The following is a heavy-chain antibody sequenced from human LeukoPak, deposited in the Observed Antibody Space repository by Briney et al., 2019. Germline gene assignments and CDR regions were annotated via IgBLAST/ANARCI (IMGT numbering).Heavy chain of an antibody. CDR1: GFTFSDYY. D-gene: IGHD3-16*02. CDR2: ISSSGSTI. V-gene: IGHV3-11*04. J-gene: IGHJ4*02. Sequence: GGSLRLSGAASGFTFSDYYMSWIRQAPGKGLEWVSYISSSGSTIYYADSVKGRFTISRDNAKNSLYLQMNSLRAEDTAVYYCARDGMITFGGVIASPHDYWGQGTLVTVSS. CDR3: ARDGMITFGGVIASPHDY.